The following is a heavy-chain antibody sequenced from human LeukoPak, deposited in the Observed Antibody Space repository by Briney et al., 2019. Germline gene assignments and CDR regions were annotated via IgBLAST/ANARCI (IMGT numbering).Heavy chain of an antibody. CDR2: ILFDVGNK. J-gene: IGHJ4*02. V-gene: IGHV3-30*18. CDR3: EKDVPLSDY. CDR1: GFTFSSYG. Sequence: PVGCLRLSCAASGFTFSSYGMHCGRPAPGEGGGWGAVILFDVGNKYYADSVKGRFTISRDNYKNTLYLQMNSLRAEETAVYYCEKDVPLSDYWGQGTLVTVSS. D-gene: IGHD3-9*01.